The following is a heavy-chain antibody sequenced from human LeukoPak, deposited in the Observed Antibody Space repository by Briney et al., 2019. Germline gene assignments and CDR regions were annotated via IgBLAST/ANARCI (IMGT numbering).Heavy chain of an antibody. CDR2: IYYSGST. D-gene: IGHD4-23*01. Sequence: PSETLSLTCTVSGGSISSYYWSWIRQPPGKGLEWIGYIYYSGSTNYNPSLKSRVTISVDTSKNQFSLKLSSVTAADTAVYYCARVTRGYYGGNLVDYWGQGTLVTVSS. CDR3: ARVTRGYYGGNLVDY. V-gene: IGHV4-59*01. CDR1: GGSISSYY. J-gene: IGHJ4*02.